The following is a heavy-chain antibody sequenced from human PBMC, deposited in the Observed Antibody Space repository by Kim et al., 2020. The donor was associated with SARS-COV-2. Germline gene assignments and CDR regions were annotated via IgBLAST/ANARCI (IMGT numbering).Heavy chain of an antibody. V-gene: IGHV1-18*01. Sequence: ASVKVSCKASDYTFTSYGISWVRQAPGQGLEWMGWISAYNGNTNYAQKLQSRVTMTTDTSTSTAYMELRSLRSDDTAVYYCARGVGSGSYYEFDYWGQGTLVTVSS. J-gene: IGHJ4*02. CDR3: ARGVGSGSYYEFDY. D-gene: IGHD1-26*01. CDR1: DYTFTSYG. CDR2: ISAYNGNT.